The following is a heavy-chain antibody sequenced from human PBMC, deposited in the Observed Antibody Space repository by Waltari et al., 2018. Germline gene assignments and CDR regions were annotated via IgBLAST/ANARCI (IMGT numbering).Heavy chain of an antibody. CDR2: MNPNSGNT. J-gene: IGHJ4*02. CDR3: ARGRPHTYYYFWSGYSEYYFDY. Sequence: QVQLVQSGAEVKKPGASVKVSCKASGYTFTSYDINWVRQATGQGLEWMGWMNPNSGNTGYAQKFQGRVTMTRNTSISTAYMELSSLRSEDTAVYYCARGRPHTYYYFWSGYSEYYFDYWGQGTLVTVSS. D-gene: IGHD3-3*01. V-gene: IGHV1-8*02. CDR1: GYTFTSYD.